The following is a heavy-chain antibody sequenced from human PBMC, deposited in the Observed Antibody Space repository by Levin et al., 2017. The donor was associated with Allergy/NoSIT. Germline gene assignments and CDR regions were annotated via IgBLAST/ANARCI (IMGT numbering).Heavy chain of an antibody. Sequence: PSETLSLTCTVSGSSISSGYYWGWIRQPPGKGLEWIGSIYHSGSTYYNPSLKSRVTISVDTSKNQFSLKLSSVTAADTAVYYCARGVNWNDQPYNWFDPWGQGTLVTVSS. CDR1: GSSISSGYY. CDR2: IYHSGST. V-gene: IGHV4-38-2*02. J-gene: IGHJ5*02. CDR3: ARGVNWNDQPYNWFDP. D-gene: IGHD1-1*01.